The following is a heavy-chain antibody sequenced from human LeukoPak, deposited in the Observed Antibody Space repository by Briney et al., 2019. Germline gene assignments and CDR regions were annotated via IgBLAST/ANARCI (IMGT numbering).Heavy chain of an antibody. D-gene: IGHD3-3*01. V-gene: IGHV4-59*11. J-gene: IGHJ5*02. CDR1: GGSISSHY. Sequence: SETLSLTCTVSGGSISSHYWSWIRQPPGKGLEWIGYIYYSGSTNYNPSLKSRVTISVDTSKNQFSLKLSSVTAADTAVYYCASSYYDFWSGYQNWFDPWGQGTLVTVSS. CDR3: ASSYYDFWSGYQNWFDP. CDR2: IYYSGST.